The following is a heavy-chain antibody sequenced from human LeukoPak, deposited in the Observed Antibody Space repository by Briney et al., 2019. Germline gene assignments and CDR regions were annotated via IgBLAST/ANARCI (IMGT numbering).Heavy chain of an antibody. CDR1: GGSFSSYY. Sequence: SETLSLTCTVSGGSFSSYYWSWIRQPPGKELEWIGYMYYSGSTNYNPSLKSRVTISVDTSKNQFSLKLSSVTAADTAVYYCAREWEGGSSGWYFDYWGQGTLVTVSS. CDR2: MYYSGST. D-gene: IGHD6-19*01. CDR3: AREWEGGSSGWYFDY. V-gene: IGHV4-59*01. J-gene: IGHJ4*02.